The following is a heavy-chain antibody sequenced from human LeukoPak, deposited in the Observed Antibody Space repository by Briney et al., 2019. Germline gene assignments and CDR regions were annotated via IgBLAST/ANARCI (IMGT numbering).Heavy chain of an antibody. CDR2: INHSGST. CDR1: GGSFSGYY. CDR3: ARELRFLEWHKGHFDY. Sequence: SETLSLTCAVYGGSFSGYYWSWLRQPPGKGLEWIGEINHSGSTNYNPSLKSRVTISVDTSKNQFSLKLSSVTAADTAVYYCARELRFLEWHKGHFDYWGQGTLVTVSS. D-gene: IGHD3-3*01. J-gene: IGHJ4*02. V-gene: IGHV4-34*01.